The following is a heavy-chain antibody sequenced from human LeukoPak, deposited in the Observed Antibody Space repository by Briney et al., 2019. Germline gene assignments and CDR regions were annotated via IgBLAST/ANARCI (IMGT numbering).Heavy chain of an antibody. CDR3: ARSMYSSSPPLYFDY. CDR2: IIPIFGTA. J-gene: IGHJ4*02. V-gene: IGHV1-69*13. CDR1: GGTFSSYA. Sequence: GASVKVSCKASGGTFSSYAISWVRQAPGQGLEWMGGIIPIFGTANYAQKFQGRVTITADESTSTAYMELSSLRSEDTAVYYCARSMYSSSPPLYFDYWGQGTLVTVSS. D-gene: IGHD6-13*01.